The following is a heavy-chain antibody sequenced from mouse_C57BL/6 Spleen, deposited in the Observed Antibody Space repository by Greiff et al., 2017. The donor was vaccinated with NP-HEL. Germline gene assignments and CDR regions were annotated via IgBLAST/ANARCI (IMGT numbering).Heavy chain of an antibody. D-gene: IGHD1-1*01. J-gene: IGHJ1*03. V-gene: IGHV1-55*01. CDR2: IYPGSGST. CDR3: ARVYYYGSSYEYWYFDV. CDR1: GYTFTSYW. Sequence: VQLQRPGAELVKPGASVKMSCKASGYTFTSYWITWVKQRPGQGLEWIGDIYPGSGSTNYNEKFKSKATLTVDTSSSTAYMQLSSLTSEDSAVYYCARVYYYGSSYEYWYFDVWGTGTTVTVSS.